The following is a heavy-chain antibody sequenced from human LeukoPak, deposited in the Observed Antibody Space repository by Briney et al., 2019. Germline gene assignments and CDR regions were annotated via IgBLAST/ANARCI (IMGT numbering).Heavy chain of an antibody. V-gene: IGHV3-11*01. CDR2: INSGGDMI. CDR3: ARGAYGWTFNP. CDR1: GFSFSDNF. Sequence: PGGSLRLSCTASGFSFSDNFMGWMRQAPGKGLQWVSYINSGGDMIYYSDAVKGRFSISRDNSKRSLYLQMNRLRVDDTAVYFCARGAYGWTFNPWGQGTLVSVSS. J-gene: IGHJ5*02. D-gene: IGHD3-10*01.